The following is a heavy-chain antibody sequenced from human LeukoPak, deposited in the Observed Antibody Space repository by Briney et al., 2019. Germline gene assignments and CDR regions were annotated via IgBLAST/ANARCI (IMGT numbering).Heavy chain of an antibody. D-gene: IGHD2-15*01. Sequence: SETLSLTCTVSGGSVSSGTYYWSWIRQPPGKGLEWIGYIYYSGSTNYNPSLKSRVTISVDTSKNQFSLKLSSVTAADTAVYYCARAVGYCSGGSCFNWFDPWGQGTLVTVSS. J-gene: IGHJ5*02. CDR3: ARAVGYCSGGSCFNWFDP. CDR1: GGSVSSGTYY. CDR2: IYYSGST. V-gene: IGHV4-61*01.